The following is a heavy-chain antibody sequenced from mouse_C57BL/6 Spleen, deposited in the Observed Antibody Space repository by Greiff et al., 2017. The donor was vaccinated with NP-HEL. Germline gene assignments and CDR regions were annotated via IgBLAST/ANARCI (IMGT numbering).Heavy chain of an antibody. CDR1: GFTFSDAW. J-gene: IGHJ2*01. V-gene: IGHV6-6*01. CDR3: TSSTGTSDY. D-gene: IGHD4-1*01. CDR2: IRNKANNHAT. Sequence: EVKLMESGGGLVQPGGSMKLSCAASGFTFSDAWMDWVRQSPEKGLEWVAEIRNKANNHATYYAESVKGRFTISRDDSKSSVYLKMNSLGAEDTGIYYCTSSTGTSDYWGQGTTLTVSS.